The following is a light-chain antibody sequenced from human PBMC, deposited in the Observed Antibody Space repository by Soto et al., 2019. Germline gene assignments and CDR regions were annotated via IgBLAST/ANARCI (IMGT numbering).Light chain of an antibody. V-gene: IGLV2-14*01. CDR2: EVS. J-gene: IGLJ1*01. CDR1: SSDVGGYND. Sequence: QSVVAQLDSVSGSPGQSFTISCTGTSSDVGGYNDVSWYQQHPGKAPKLMIYEVSNRPSGVSNRFSGSKSGNTASLTISGLQAEDEADYYCSSYTSSSTLYVFGTGTNVTVL. CDR3: SSYTSSSTLYV.